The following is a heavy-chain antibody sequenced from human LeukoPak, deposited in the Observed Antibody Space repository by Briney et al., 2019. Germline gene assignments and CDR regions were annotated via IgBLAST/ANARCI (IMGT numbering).Heavy chain of an antibody. CDR2: IYHGDLGT. V-gene: IGHV5-51*01. J-gene: IGHJ4*02. CDR3: ASTWRY. D-gene: IGHD5-12*01. Sequence: GESLKISCQVSEHRISNYWIGWVRQVPGKGLDWMGLIYHGDLGTEYSPSFQGQVTITADQSINTAYLQWTSLRTSDTAMFYCASTWRYWGQGTLVTVSS. CDR1: EHRISNYW.